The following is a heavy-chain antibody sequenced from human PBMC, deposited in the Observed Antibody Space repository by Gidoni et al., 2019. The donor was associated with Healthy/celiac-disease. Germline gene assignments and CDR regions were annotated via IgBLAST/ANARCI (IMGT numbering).Heavy chain of an antibody. J-gene: IGHJ5*02. Sequence: EVQLVESGGGLVKPGGSLRLSCAASGFTFSSYSMNWVRQAPGKGLEWVSSISSSSSYIYYADSVKGRFTISRDNAKNSLYLQMNSLRAEDTAVYYCARATKLGILSWFDPWGQGTLVTVSS. CDR3: ARATKLGILSWFDP. CDR2: ISSSSSYI. CDR1: GFTFSSYS. D-gene: IGHD2-21*01. V-gene: IGHV3-21*01.